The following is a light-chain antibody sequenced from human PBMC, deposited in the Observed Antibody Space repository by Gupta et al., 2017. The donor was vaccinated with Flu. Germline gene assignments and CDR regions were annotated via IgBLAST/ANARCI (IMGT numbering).Light chain of an antibody. Sequence: SLGERATINCRSSQSILYSSDNKNYLAWYQQKPGQPPKLLFYWASTRASGVPDRFSGSGSGTDFSLTITSLQAEDVAVYYCQQDDSFPYTFGQGTKVEVK. V-gene: IGKV4-1*01. CDR2: WAS. J-gene: IGKJ2*01. CDR1: QSILYSSDNKNY. CDR3: QQDDSFPYT.